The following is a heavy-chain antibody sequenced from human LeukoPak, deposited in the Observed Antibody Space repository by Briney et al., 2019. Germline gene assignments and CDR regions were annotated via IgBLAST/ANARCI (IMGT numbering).Heavy chain of an antibody. CDR2: ILFEGGNE. Sequence: GGSLRLSCAASGFNFASYGMHWVRQAPGKGLEWAAAILFEGGNEYYTDSVKGRFAISRDNSKNTLYLQMNSLGAEDTAVYYCARDKGKTTSVFEYWGRGILVSVSS. D-gene: IGHD1-1*01. V-gene: IGHV3-33*01. CDR1: GFNFASYG. CDR3: ARDKGKTTSVFEY. J-gene: IGHJ4*02.